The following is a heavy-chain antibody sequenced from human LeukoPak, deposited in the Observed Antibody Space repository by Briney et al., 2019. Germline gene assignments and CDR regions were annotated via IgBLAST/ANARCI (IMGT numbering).Heavy chain of an antibody. V-gene: IGHV4-39*07. CDR2: IYYSGST. CDR1: GGSINSGSYY. J-gene: IGHJ4*02. D-gene: IGHD3-22*01. Sequence: SETLSLTCTVSGGSINSGSYYWGWIRQPPGKGLEWIGSIYYSGSTYYNPSLKSRVTISVDTSKNQFSLKLSSVTAADTAVYYCARELEDYYDSSGYSFDYWGQGTLVTVPS. CDR3: ARELEDYYDSSGYSFDY.